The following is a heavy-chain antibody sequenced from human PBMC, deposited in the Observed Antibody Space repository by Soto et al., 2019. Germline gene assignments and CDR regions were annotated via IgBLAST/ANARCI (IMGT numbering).Heavy chain of an antibody. Sequence: GGSLRLCCAASGFTFSSYAMSWVRQAPGKGLEWVSAISGSGGSTYYADSVKGRFTISRDNSKNTLYLQMNSLRAEDTAVYYCAKALRFLEWSQYYYYYGMDVWGQGTTVTV. J-gene: IGHJ6*02. CDR1: GFTFSSYA. CDR2: ISGSGGST. V-gene: IGHV3-23*01. D-gene: IGHD3-3*01. CDR3: AKALRFLEWSQYYYYYGMDV.